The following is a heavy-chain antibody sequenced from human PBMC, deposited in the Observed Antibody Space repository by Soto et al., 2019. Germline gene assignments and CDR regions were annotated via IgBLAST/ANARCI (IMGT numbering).Heavy chain of an antibody. V-gene: IGHV3-23*01. CDR2: LSSSDGGA. D-gene: IGHD3-10*01. CDR1: GFTFRRYG. J-gene: IGHJ1*01. CDR3: ARDSDRDYFQH. Sequence: GGSLRLSCAASGFTFRRYGMSWVRQAPEKGLEWVSGLSSSDGGAYYADSVKGRFTISRDTFENRLYLQMNNLRVEDTAVYYCARDSDRDYFQHWGQGTLVTVSS.